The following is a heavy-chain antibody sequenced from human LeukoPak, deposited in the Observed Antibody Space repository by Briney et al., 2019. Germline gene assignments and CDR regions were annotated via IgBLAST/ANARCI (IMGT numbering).Heavy chain of an antibody. D-gene: IGHD1-1*01. CDR2: IYYSGST. CDR1: GGSISSYY. Sequence: SETLSLTCTVSGGSISSYYWSWIRQPPGKGLEWIGYIYYSGSTNYNPSLKSRVTISVDTSKNQFSLKLSSVTAADTAVYYCARVAPVNWNDVFGGDYYGMDVWGQGTTVTVSS. V-gene: IGHV4-59*01. CDR3: ARVAPVNWNDVFGGDYYGMDV. J-gene: IGHJ6*02.